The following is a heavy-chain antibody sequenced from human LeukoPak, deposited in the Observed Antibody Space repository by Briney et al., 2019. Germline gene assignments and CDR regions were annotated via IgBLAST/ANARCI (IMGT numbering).Heavy chain of an antibody. D-gene: IGHD1-26*01. CDR1: KFTFGNYG. Sequence: PGGSLRLSCVASKFTFGNYGMHWVRQTPGKGLEWVAVISYDGSNKYYADSVKGRFTISRDNSKNTLYLQMNSLRAEDTAVYYCARCTSFWYVVGATSDAFDIWGQGTMVTVSS. J-gene: IGHJ3*02. CDR3: ARCTSFWYVVGATSDAFDI. V-gene: IGHV3-33*05. CDR2: ISYDGSNK.